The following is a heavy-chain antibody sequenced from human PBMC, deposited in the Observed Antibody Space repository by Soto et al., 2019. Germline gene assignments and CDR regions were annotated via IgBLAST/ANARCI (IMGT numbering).Heavy chain of an antibody. V-gene: IGHV4-34*01. CDR1: GGSFSGYY. Sequence: SETLSLTCAVYGGSFSGYYWSWIRQPPGKGLEWIGEINHSGSTNYNPSLKSRVTISVDTSKNQFSLKLSSVTAADTAVYYCARVGSRSADSSGYYYIYYYYGMDVWGQGTTVTVS. D-gene: IGHD3-22*01. CDR2: INHSGST. J-gene: IGHJ6*02. CDR3: ARVGSRSADSSGYYYIYYYYGMDV.